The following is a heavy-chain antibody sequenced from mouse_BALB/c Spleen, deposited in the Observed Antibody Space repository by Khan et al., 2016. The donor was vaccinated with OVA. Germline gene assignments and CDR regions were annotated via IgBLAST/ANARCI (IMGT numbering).Heavy chain of an antibody. CDR1: GYPFTSYV. CDR2: IYPYNDDT. Sequence: VRLPQSGPELVTPGASVRMSCKASGYPFTSYVMHWVQQKPGQGLEWIGYIYPYNDDTKYNEKFKGKATLTSEKSSSKADRELSSLTSEDSAVYYCAKNYRYDVYFDYWGQGTTLTVSS. V-gene: IGHV1S136*01. D-gene: IGHD2-14*01. J-gene: IGHJ2*01. CDR3: AKNYRYDVYFDY.